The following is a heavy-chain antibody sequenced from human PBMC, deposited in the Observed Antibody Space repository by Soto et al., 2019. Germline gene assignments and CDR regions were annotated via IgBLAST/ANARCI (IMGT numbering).Heavy chain of an antibody. D-gene: IGHD6-6*01. CDR3: ARVQQLVRNYYHYMDV. J-gene: IGHJ6*03. V-gene: IGHV1-18*01. CDR1: GYTFTSYG. CDR2: ISAYNGNT. Sequence: ASVKVSCKASGYTFTSYGISWVRQAPGQGLEWMGWISAYNGNTNYAQKLQGRVTMTTDTSTSTAYMELRSLRSDDTAVYYCARVQQLVRNYYHYMDVWGKGTTVTVSS.